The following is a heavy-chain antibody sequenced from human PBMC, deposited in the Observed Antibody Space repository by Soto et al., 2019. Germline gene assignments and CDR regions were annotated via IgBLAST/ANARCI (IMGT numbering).Heavy chain of an antibody. D-gene: IGHD2-2*01. J-gene: IGHJ4*02. CDR3: ASLTFIVVVPAAPTDY. CDR1: GFTFSSYS. Sequence: EVQLVESGGGLVKPGGSLRLSCAASGFTFSSYSMNWDRQAPGKGLEWVSSISSSSSYIYYADSVKGRFTISRDNAKNSLYLQMNSLRAEDTAVYYCASLTFIVVVPAAPTDYWGQGTLVTVSS. CDR2: ISSSSSYI. V-gene: IGHV3-21*01.